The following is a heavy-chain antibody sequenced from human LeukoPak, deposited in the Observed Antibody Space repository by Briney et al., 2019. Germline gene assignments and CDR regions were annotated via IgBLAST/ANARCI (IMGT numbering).Heavy chain of an antibody. V-gene: IGHV1-18*01. CDR3: ARYNTLIRGVTTSDY. CDR1: GYSFPNYG. J-gene: IGHJ4*02. CDR2: ISVHNGDV. D-gene: IGHD3-10*01. Sequence: GSVKVSCKASGYSFPNYGISWVRQAPGQGLEWMGRISVHNGDVIYAPKFQGRVTMTTDTSTTTAYMELGSLRFDDTAVYYCARYNTLIRGVTTSDYWGQGTLVPVSS.